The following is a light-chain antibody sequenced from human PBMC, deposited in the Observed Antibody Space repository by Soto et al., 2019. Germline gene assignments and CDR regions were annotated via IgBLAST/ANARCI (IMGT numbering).Light chain of an antibody. CDR3: QQYGDSPLT. CDR2: GAS. Sequence: EIVLTQSPGTLSLSPGERATLSCRASQSVSSSYLAWYQQKPGQAPRLLIYGASNRATGIPDRFSGSGSGTDFTLTISRLEPEDFAVYHCQQYGDSPLTLGGGTKVDI. CDR1: QSVSSSY. V-gene: IGKV3-20*01. J-gene: IGKJ4*01.